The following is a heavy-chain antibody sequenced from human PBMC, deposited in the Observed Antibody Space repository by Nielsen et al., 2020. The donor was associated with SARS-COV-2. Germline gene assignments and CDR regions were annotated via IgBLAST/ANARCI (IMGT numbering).Heavy chain of an antibody. V-gene: IGHV4-39*07. Sequence: WIRQPPGKGLEWIGSIYYSGSTYYNPSLKSRDTISVDTSKNQFSLKLSSVTAADTAVYYCARVGDYDYVWGSYRRMGGSYGYWGQGTLVTVSS. J-gene: IGHJ4*02. D-gene: IGHD3-16*02. CDR2: IYYSGST. CDR3: ARVGDYDYVWGSYRRMGGSYGY.